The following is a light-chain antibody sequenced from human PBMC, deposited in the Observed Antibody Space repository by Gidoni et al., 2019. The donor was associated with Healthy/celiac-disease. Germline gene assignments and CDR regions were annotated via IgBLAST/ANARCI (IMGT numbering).Light chain of an antibody. CDR1: SSDVGSYNL. CDR2: EVS. CDR3: CSYAGSSTFV. J-gene: IGLJ3*02. Sequence: QSALTQPAPVSGSPGQSITLSCTGTSSDVGSYNLVSWYQQHPGKAPKLMIYEVSKRPSGVSNRFSGSKSGNTASLTIAGLQAEDEADYYCCSYAGSSTFVFGGGTKLTVL. V-gene: IGLV2-23*02.